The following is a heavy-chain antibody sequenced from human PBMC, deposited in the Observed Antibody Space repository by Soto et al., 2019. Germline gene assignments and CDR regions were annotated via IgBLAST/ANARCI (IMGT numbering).Heavy chain of an antibody. CDR3: ARVTPPGCFDY. J-gene: IGHJ4*02. CDR1: GFPFSNHW. Sequence: PGGSLRLSCAASGFPFSNHWMTWVRQAPGKGLEWVAYIKQDGSEKYYVDSVMGRFTMSRDNAQNSLSLQMSSLRAEDTAVYYCARVTPPGCFDYWGQGTLVTVSS. V-gene: IGHV3-7*05. CDR2: IKQDGSEK.